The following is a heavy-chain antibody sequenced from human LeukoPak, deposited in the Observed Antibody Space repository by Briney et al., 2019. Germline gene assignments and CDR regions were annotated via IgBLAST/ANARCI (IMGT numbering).Heavy chain of an antibody. J-gene: IGHJ4*02. D-gene: IGHD3-10*01. CDR1: GFTFSSYA. Sequence: GGSLRLSCAASGFTFSSYAMHWVRQAPGKGLEWVAVISYDGSNKYYADSVKGRFTISRDNSKNTLYLQMNSLRAEDTAVYYCARDRGSGSYGYYFDYWGQGTLVTVSS. CDR2: ISYDGSNK. CDR3: ARDRGSGSYGYYFDY. V-gene: IGHV3-30-3*01.